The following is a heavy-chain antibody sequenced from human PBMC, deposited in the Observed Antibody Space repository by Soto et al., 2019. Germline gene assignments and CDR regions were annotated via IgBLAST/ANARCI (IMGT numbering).Heavy chain of an antibody. CDR1: GYTFTSYG. D-gene: IGHD2-2*01. CDR2: ISAYNGNT. CDR3: ARVPPTLVVPDGLWY. Sequence: ASVKVSCKASGYTFTSYGISWVRQAPGQGLEWMGWISAYNGNTNYAQKLQGRVTMTTDTSTSTAYMELRSLRSDDTAVHYCARVPPTLVVPDGLWYWGQGTLVTVSS. J-gene: IGHJ4*02. V-gene: IGHV1-18*01.